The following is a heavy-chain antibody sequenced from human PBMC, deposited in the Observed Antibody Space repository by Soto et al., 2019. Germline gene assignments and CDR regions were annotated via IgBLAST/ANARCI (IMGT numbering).Heavy chain of an antibody. CDR1: GGSIRSGTYY. CDR2: IYHSGST. Sequence: QVQLQESGPGLVKPSQTLSLTCTVSGGSIRSGTYYWNWIRHHPGKGLEWIGYIYHSGSTYDNPSNESRLTTSLVPSKTRYSHDLSDVNDAETHVYCCERLYDSGNYYGVPSNWLDPWGQGNLVTVSS. J-gene: IGHJ5*02. CDR3: ERLYDSGNYYGVPSNWLDP. V-gene: IGHV4-31*03. D-gene: IGHD3-10*01.